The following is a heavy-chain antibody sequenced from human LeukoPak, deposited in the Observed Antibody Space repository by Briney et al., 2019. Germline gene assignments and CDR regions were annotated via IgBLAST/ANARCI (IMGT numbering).Heavy chain of an antibody. V-gene: IGHV3-30-3*01. J-gene: IGHJ4*02. CDR3: AREVRGWYYFDY. CDR2: ISYDGSYI. D-gene: IGHD6-19*01. Sequence: GGSLRLSCAASGFTFSHYAMHWVRQAPGKGLEWVALISYDGSYIYYADSVKGRFTISRDNAKNSLYLQMNSLRAEDTAVYYCAREVRGWYYFDYWGQGTLVTVSS. CDR1: GFTFSHYA.